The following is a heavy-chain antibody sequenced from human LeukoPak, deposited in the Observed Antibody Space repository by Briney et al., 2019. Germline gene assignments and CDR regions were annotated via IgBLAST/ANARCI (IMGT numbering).Heavy chain of an antibody. CDR2: ISAYNGNT. CDR1: GYTFTSYG. CDR3: ARTDYYYDSSGYYPYYFDY. Sequence: ASVKVSCKASGYTFTSYGISWVRQAPGQGLEWMGWISAYNGNTNYAQKLQGRVTMTTDTSTSTAYMELRSLRSDDTAVYYCARTDYYYDSSGYYPYYFDYWGQGTLVTVSS. V-gene: IGHV1-18*01. D-gene: IGHD3-22*01. J-gene: IGHJ4*02.